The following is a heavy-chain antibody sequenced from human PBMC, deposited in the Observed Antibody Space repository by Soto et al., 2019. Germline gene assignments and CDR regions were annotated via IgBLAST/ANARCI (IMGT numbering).Heavy chain of an antibody. V-gene: IGHV1-3*01. Sequence: ASVKVSCKASGYTFTSYAMHWVRQAPGQRLEWMGWINAGNGNTKYSQKFQGRVTITRDTSASTAYMELSSLRSEDTAVYYCARDWNIVAVLSFGMDLWGQGTTVTVSS. J-gene: IGHJ6*02. CDR3: ARDWNIVAVLSFGMDL. CDR2: INAGNGNT. CDR1: GYTFTSYA. D-gene: IGHD2-2*01.